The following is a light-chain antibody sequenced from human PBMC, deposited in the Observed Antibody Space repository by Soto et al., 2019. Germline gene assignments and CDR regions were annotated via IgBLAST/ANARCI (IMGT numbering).Light chain of an antibody. CDR3: QQYYSYPRT. Sequence: DIMMTQSPDSLAVSLGERATINCKSSQSVLYTSNNKNYLAWYQQKPGQSPKLLIYWASTRESGVPDRFSGSGSGTDFTLSISCLQSEDFATYYCQQYYSYPRTFGQGTKVDIK. V-gene: IGKV4-1*01. CDR1: QSVLYTSNNKNY. CDR2: WAS. J-gene: IGKJ1*01.